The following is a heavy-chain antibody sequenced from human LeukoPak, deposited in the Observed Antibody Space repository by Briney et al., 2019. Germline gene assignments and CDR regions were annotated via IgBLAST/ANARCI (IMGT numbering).Heavy chain of an antibody. J-gene: IGHJ4*02. CDR1: GGSISSYY. D-gene: IGHD6-13*01. CDR3: ATLSAGYSSSWYYFDY. CDR2: IYYSGST. Sequence: SETLSLTCTVSGGSISSYYWSWIRQPPGKGLEWIGYIYYSGSTNYNPSLKSRVTLSVDTSKNQFSLKLSSVTAADTAVYYCATLSAGYSSSWYYFDYWGQGTLVTVSS. V-gene: IGHV4-59*01.